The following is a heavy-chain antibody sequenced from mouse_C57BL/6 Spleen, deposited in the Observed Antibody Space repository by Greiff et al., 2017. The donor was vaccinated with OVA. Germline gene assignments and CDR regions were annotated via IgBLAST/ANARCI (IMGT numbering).Heavy chain of an antibody. D-gene: IGHD4-1*01. V-gene: IGHV1-82*01. Sequence: QVQLQQSGPELVKPGASVKLSCKASGYAFSSSWMNWVKQRPGQGLEWIGRIYPGDGDTNYNGKFKGKATLTADKSSSTAYMQLSSLTSEDSAVYVCERSWDGADWGQGTLVTVSA. J-gene: IGHJ3*01. CDR3: ERSWDGAD. CDR2: IYPGDGDT. CDR1: GYAFSSSW.